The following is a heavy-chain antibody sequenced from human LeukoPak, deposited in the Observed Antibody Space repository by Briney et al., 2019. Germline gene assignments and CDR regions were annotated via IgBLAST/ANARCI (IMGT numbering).Heavy chain of an antibody. CDR1: GFTFSSYW. D-gene: IGHD6-19*01. V-gene: IGHV3-7*01. J-gene: IGHJ4*02. Sequence: GGSPRLSCAASGFTFSSYWMSWVRQAPGKGLEWVANIKQDGSEKYYVDSVKGRFTISRDNAKNSLYLQMNSLRAEDTAVYYCAREAVAAGLYYFDYWGQGTLVTVSS. CDR2: IKQDGSEK. CDR3: AREAVAAGLYYFDY.